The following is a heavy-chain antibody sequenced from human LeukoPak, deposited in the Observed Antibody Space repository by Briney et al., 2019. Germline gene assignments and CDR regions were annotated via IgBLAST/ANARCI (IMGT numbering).Heavy chain of an antibody. J-gene: IGHJ3*02. Sequence: SETLSLTCTVSGGSISSYYWSWIRQPPGKGLEWIGYIYYSGSTNYNPSLKSRITISIDTSKNQFSLKLSSVTAADTAVYYCARHSERWLGAFDIWGQGTMVTVSS. D-gene: IGHD6-19*01. CDR1: GGSISSYY. CDR2: IYYSGST. V-gene: IGHV4-59*08. CDR3: ARHSERWLGAFDI.